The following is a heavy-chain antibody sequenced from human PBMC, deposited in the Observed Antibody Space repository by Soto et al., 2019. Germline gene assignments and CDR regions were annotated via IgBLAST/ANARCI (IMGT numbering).Heavy chain of an antibody. CDR2: IYYSGTT. CDR1: GGSISSYY. D-gene: IGHD2-21*01. CDR3: GRGGVGCGDISSSPGY. V-gene: IGHV4-59*01. Sequence: SETLSLTCTVSGGSISSYYWSWIRQPPGKGLEWIGYIYYSGTTKYNPSLKSRVAISLDTSKKQFPLQLRSVTAADTAVYYCGRGGVGCGDISSSPGYWGRGPWPTFS. J-gene: IGHJ4*02.